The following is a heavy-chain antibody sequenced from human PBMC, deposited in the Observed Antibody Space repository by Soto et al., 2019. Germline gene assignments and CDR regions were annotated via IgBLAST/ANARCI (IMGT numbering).Heavy chain of an antibody. CDR1: GFTFSSYG. J-gene: IGHJ4*02. CDR2: ISYDGSNK. V-gene: IGHV3-30*18. D-gene: IGHD3-10*01. CDR3: AKDPAYGYFDY. Sequence: RLSCAASGFTFSSYGMHWVRQAPGKGLEWVAVISYDGSNKYYADSVKGRFTISRDNSKNTLYLQMNSLRAEDTAVYYCAKDPAYGYFDYWGQGTRVTVSS.